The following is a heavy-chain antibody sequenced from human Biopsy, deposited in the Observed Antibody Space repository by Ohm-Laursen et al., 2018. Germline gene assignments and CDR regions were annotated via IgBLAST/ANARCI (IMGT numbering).Heavy chain of an antibody. V-gene: IGHV4-31*01. CDR2: IFNRANT. D-gene: IGHD3-22*01. CDR3: ARGDYFDSNGYFWFDP. J-gene: IGHJ5*02. CDR1: GGSISSGGSY. Sequence: TLSLTCTVSGGSISSGGSYWSWIRQRPGKGLVWIGYIFNRANTYYNPSLKNLITISGDTSKNQFSLKLNSVTAADTAVYYCARGDYFDSNGYFWFDPWGQGTLVTVSS.